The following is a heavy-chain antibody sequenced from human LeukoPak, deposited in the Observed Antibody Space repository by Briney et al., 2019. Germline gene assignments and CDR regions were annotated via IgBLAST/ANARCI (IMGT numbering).Heavy chain of an antibody. D-gene: IGHD3-10*01. J-gene: IGHJ3*02. CDR1: GYTFSNQW. Sequence: GESLEISCEASGYTFSNQWIGWVRQMPGKGLEWTGIIDPGDSDTRYNPSFQGQVTISVDKSITTTYLQWSSLKASDTAMYYCARTGYHYGSGSHYAFDIWGQGTMVTVSS. V-gene: IGHV5-51*01. CDR2: IDPGDSDT. CDR3: ARTGYHYGSGSHYAFDI.